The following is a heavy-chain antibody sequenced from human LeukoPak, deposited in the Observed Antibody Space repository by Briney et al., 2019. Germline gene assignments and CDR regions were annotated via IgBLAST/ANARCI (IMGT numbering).Heavy chain of an antibody. J-gene: IGHJ6*02. CDR2: IYSVGST. Sequence: GGSLRLSCAASGFTVISNYMGWVPEAPGKGLGWGSVIYSVGSTYYADSVKGRFTISTHNSKNTLYLQMNSLRAEDTAVYYCARVWGYDFWSGYYYTPKGYYGMDVWGQGTTVTVSS. CDR3: ARVWGYDFWSGYYYTPKGYYGMDV. V-gene: IGHV3-53*04. CDR1: GFTVISNY. D-gene: IGHD3-3*01.